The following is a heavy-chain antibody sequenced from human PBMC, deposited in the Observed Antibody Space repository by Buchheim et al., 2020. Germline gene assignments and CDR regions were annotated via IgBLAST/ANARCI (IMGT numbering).Heavy chain of an antibody. J-gene: IGHJ4*02. CDR2: MNPNSSGT. CDR1: GYTFTGYD. D-gene: IGHD3-10*01. CDR3: ARVGDIGSESYRFDY. Sequence: QVQLVQSGAEVKKPGASVKVSCKASGYTFTGYDMHWVRQAPGQGLEWMGWMNPNSSGTNYAQKFQGWVTMTRDTSISTAYMELRKRRAEDTAVDYCARVGDIGSESYRFDYWGQGTL. V-gene: IGHV1-2*04.